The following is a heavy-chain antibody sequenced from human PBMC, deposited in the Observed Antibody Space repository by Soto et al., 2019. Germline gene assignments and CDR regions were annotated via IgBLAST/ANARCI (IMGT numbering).Heavy chain of an antibody. CDR3: ARGRIQLWLRSLNYYYGMDV. J-gene: IGHJ6*02. D-gene: IGHD5-18*01. Sequence: SETLSLTCAVYGGSFSGYYWSWIRQPPGKGLEWIGEINHSGSTNYNPSLKSRVTISVDTSKNQFSLKLSSVAAADTAVYYCARGRIQLWLRSLNYYYGMDVWGQGTTVTVSS. CDR2: INHSGST. V-gene: IGHV4-34*01. CDR1: GGSFSGYY.